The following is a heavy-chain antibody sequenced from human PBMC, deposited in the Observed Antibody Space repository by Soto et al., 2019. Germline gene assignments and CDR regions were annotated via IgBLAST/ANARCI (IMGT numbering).Heavy chain of an antibody. D-gene: IGHD3-22*01. CDR3: ASDSSGYYARPFRY. CDR2: IIPIFGTA. Sequence: QVQLVQSGAEVKKPGSSVKVPCKASGGTFSSYAISWVRQAPGQGLEWMGGIIPIFGTANYAQKFQGRVTITADESTSTAYMELSSLRSEDTAVYYCASDSSGYYARPFRYWGQGTLVTVSS. J-gene: IGHJ4*02. V-gene: IGHV1-69*01. CDR1: GGTFSSYA.